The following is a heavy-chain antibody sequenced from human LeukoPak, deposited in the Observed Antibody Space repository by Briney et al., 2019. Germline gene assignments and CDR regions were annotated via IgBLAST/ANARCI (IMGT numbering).Heavy chain of an antibody. CDR2: MNPNSGNT. Sequence: GASVKVSCKASGYTFTSYDSNWVRQATGQGLEWMGWMNPNSGNTGYAQKFQGRVTITRNTSISTAYMELSSLRSEDTAVYYCARGANYYYYYYMDVWGKGTTVTVSS. CDR3: ARGANYYYYYYMDV. CDR1: GYTFTSYD. V-gene: IGHV1-8*03. J-gene: IGHJ6*03.